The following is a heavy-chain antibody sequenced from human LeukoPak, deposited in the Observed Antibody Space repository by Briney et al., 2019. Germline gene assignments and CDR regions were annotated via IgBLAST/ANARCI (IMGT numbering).Heavy chain of an antibody. CDR1: GGSITSYY. Sequence: SETLSLTCTVSGGSITSYYWSWIRQPAGKGLEWIGRIYTSGSTNYNPSLKSRVTMSVDTSKNQFSLKLSSVTAADTAVYYCARGRIRFVFGSRYWFDPWGQGTLVTVSS. D-gene: IGHD6-13*01. J-gene: IGHJ5*02. CDR3: ARGRIRFVFGSRYWFDP. CDR2: IYTSGST. V-gene: IGHV4-4*07.